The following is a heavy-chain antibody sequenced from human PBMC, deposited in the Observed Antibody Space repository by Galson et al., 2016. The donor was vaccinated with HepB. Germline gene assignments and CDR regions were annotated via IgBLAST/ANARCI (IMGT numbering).Heavy chain of an antibody. CDR1: GYIFTGCS. CDR2: IHPNSGGT. Sequence: SVKVSCKASGYIFTGCSIHWVRQAPGQGLEWMGRIHPNSGGTNYAQKFQGRVTMTSDTSISTVYMELSRLRSDDTAVYYCARQSKRLLEWLNFEYWGQGSLVTVSS. V-gene: IGHV1-2*06. CDR3: ARQSKRLLEWLNFEY. D-gene: IGHD3-3*01. J-gene: IGHJ4*02.